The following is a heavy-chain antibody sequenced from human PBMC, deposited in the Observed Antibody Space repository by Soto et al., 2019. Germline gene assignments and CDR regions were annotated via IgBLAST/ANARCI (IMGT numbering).Heavy chain of an antibody. CDR3: ARAGIAAAVDY. J-gene: IGHJ4*02. D-gene: IGHD6-13*01. Sequence: QVQLQESGPGLVKPSQTLSLTCTVSGGSISSCGYYWSWIRQHPGKGLEWIGYIYYSGSTYYNPSLKSRVTISVDTSKNQVSLKLSSVTAADTAVYYCARAGIAAAVDYWGQGTLVTVSS. V-gene: IGHV4-31*03. CDR1: GGSISSCGYY. CDR2: IYYSGST.